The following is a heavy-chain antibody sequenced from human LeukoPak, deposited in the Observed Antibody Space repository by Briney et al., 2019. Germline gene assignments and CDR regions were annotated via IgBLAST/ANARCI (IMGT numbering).Heavy chain of an antibody. CDR3: ARDGAPSYCSSTSCSRVWFDP. J-gene: IGHJ5*02. D-gene: IGHD2-2*01. V-gene: IGHV3-21*01. Sequence: GGSLRLSCAASGFTFSSYSMNWVRQAPGKGLEWVSSISSSSYIYYADSVKGRFTISRDNAKNSLYLQMNSLRAEDTAVYYCARDGAPSYCSSTSCSRVWFDPWGQGTLVTVSS. CDR1: GFTFSSYS. CDR2: ISSSSYI.